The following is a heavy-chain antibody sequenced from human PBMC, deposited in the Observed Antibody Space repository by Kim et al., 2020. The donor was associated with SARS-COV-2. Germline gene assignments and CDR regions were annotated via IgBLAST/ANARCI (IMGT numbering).Heavy chain of an antibody. CDR3: ARGDEQLVPYYFDY. CDR2: IYHSGST. D-gene: IGHD6-13*01. CDR1: GGSISSSNW. V-gene: IGHV4-4*02. J-gene: IGHJ4*02. Sequence: SETLSLTCAVSGGSISSSNWWSWVRQPPGKGLEWIGEIYHSGSTNYNPSLKSRVTISVDKSKNQFSLKLSSVTAADTAVYYCARGDEQLVPYYFDYWGQGSLVTVSS.